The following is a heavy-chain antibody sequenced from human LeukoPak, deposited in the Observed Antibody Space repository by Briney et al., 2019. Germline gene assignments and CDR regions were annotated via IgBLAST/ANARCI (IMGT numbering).Heavy chain of an antibody. J-gene: IGHJ4*02. CDR1: GYTFTSYD. CDR2: MNPNSGNT. V-gene: IGHV1-8*01. CDR3: ARDPGYSYGYRADHYFDY. D-gene: IGHD5-18*01. Sequence: EASVKVSCKASGYTFTSYDINWVRQATGQGLEWMGWMNPNSGNTGYAQKFQGRVTMTRNTSISTAYMELSSLRSEDTAVYYCARDPGYSYGYRADHYFDYWGQGTLVTVSP.